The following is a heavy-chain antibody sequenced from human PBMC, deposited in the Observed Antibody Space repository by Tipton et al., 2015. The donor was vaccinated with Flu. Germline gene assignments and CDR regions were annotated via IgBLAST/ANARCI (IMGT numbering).Heavy chain of an antibody. D-gene: IGHD3-10*01. CDR1: GFNVSHNY. CDR2: IYSSGST. CDR3: ARGSGSGTYVIFDF. Sequence: LRLSCAASGFNVSHNYMNWIRQPAGKGLEWIGRIYSSGSTNYNPSLKGRVTMSVDTSKNQFSLKLSSVTAADTAVYYCARGSGSGTYVIFDFWGQGTLVTVSS. J-gene: IGHJ5*01. V-gene: IGHV4-4*07.